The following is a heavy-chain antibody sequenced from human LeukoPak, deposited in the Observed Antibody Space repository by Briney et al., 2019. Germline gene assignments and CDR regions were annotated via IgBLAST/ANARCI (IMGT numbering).Heavy chain of an antibody. CDR2: ISGSCNNT. D-gene: IGHD3-10*01. CDR3: AIATMVRGVISLFDY. J-gene: IGHJ4*02. V-gene: IGHV3-23*01. CDR1: GFTFSSYA. Sequence: GSLRLPCAVSGFTFSSYAMSWARQAPGKGLEWVSGISGSCNNTYYEDSAKGRFTISRDNSRDTLYLQMNSLRAEDTAVYYSAIATMVRGVISLFDYWGQGTLVTVSS.